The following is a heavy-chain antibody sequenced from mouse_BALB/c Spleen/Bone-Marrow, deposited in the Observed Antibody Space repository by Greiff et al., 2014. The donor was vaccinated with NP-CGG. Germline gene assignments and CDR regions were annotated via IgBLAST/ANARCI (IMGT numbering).Heavy chain of an antibody. Sequence: VKLMESGPELVKPGALVKISCKASGYTFTSYDINWVKQRPGQGLEWIGWIYPGDGSTKYNEEFKGKATLTADKSSSTAYMQLSSLTSENSAVYFCARNGNYRYAMDYWGQGTSVTVSS. J-gene: IGHJ4*01. CDR2: IYPGDGST. V-gene: IGHV1S56*01. CDR3: ARNGNYRYAMDY. D-gene: IGHD2-1*01. CDR1: GYTFTSYD.